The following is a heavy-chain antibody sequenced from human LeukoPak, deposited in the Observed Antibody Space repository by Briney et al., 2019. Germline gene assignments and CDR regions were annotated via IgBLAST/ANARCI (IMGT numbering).Heavy chain of an antibody. Sequence: SQTLSLTCTVSGGSISSGDYYWSWIRQPPGKGLEWIGYIHYRGNTYYNPSLKSRLTISVDASKSQFSLKLSSVTAADTAVYYCTRAAGDGDYWGQGTLVIVSS. CDR2: IHYRGNT. CDR1: GGSISSGDYY. J-gene: IGHJ4*02. D-gene: IGHD3-10*01. CDR3: TRAAGDGDY. V-gene: IGHV4-30-4*08.